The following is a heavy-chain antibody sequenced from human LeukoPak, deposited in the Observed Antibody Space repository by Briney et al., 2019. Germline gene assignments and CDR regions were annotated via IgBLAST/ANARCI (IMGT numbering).Heavy chain of an antibody. D-gene: IGHD5-24*01. CDR2: INAYNGNT. J-gene: IGHJ4*02. Sequence: ASVKVSCKDSGYTFTRYGIRWVRQAAGQGVDWMGWINAYNGNTKYAQKRQGRVTNTTDTSTSTAYMELRSLRSDDTAVYYGARDGDGYDFDYWGQGTLVTVSS. V-gene: IGHV1-18*01. CDR3: ARDGDGYDFDY. CDR1: GYTFTRYG.